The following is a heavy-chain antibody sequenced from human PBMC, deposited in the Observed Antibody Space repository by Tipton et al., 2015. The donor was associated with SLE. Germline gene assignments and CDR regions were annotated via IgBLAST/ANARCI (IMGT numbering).Heavy chain of an antibody. Sequence: QSGPEVKKPGASVKVSCKASGYTFTSYGISWVRQAPGQGLEWMGWISAYNGNTNYAQKLQGRVTMTTDTSTSTAYMELRSLRSGDTAVYYCARMYYDFWSGYPPYMDVWGKGTTVTVSS. CDR1: GYTFTSYG. CDR2: ISAYNGNT. D-gene: IGHD3-3*01. CDR3: ARMYYDFWSGYPPYMDV. J-gene: IGHJ6*03. V-gene: IGHV1-18*01.